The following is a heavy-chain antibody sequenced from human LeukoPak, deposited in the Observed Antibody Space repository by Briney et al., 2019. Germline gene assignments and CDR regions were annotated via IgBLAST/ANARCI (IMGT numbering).Heavy chain of an antibody. CDR3: AKGLWASTVGATGIFFDY. CDR2: ISGRGGDT. Sequence: GGSLRLSCAASGFTFRRSAMTWVRQVPGKGLEWVSTISGRGGDTDYADSVKGRFIISRDSSENTLYLQMHSLGVEDTGVYYCAKGLWASTVGATGIFFDYWGQGIQVTVSS. D-gene: IGHD1-26*01. J-gene: IGHJ4*02. V-gene: IGHV3-23*01. CDR1: GFTFRRSA.